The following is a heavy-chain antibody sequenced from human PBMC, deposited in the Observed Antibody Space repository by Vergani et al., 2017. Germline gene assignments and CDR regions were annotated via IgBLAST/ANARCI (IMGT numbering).Heavy chain of an antibody. CDR3: ARGKYCSSTSCSRGYYYYYYGMDV. D-gene: IGHD2-2*01. CDR2: INTNTGNP. CDR1: GHTFTSYA. Sequence: QVQLVQSGSELKKPGASVKVSCKASGHTFTSYAMNWVRQAPGQGLEWMGWINTNTGNPTYAQGFTGRFVFSLDTSVSTAYLQISSLKAEDTAVYYCARGKYCSSTSCSRGYYYYYYGMDVWGQGTTVTVSS. J-gene: IGHJ6*02. V-gene: IGHV7-4-1*02.